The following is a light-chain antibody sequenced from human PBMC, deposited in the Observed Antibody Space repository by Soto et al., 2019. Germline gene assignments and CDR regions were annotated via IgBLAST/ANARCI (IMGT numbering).Light chain of an antibody. CDR3: HQRQSWPRT. V-gene: IGKV3-11*01. CDR1: QYINTR. Sequence: EIVFTQAPATLSSFPGDRVTLSCRASQYINTRLAWYQHRPGQAPRLLIYQTSIRAAGIPARFSASGSGTDFTLTISDVQPEDFALYYCHQRQSWPRTFGQGTKVDNK. J-gene: IGKJ1*01. CDR2: QTS.